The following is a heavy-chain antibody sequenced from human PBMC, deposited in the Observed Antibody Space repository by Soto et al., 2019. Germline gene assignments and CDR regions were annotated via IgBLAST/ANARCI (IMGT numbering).Heavy chain of an antibody. CDR1: GFTFSSYW. J-gene: IGHJ5*02. D-gene: IGHD6-19*01. CDR2: INSDGSST. CDR3: ARVSGGSSGRYVGSPSNCFDP. V-gene: IGHV3-74*01. Sequence: GGSLRLSCAASGFTFSSYWMHWVRQAPGKGLVWVSRINSDGSSTSYADSVKGRFTISRDNAKNTLYLQMNSLRAEDTAVYYCARVSGGSSGRYVGSPSNCFDPWGQGTLVTVSS.